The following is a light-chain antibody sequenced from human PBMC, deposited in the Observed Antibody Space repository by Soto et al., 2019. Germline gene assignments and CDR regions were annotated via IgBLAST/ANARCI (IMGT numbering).Light chain of an antibody. CDR3: HQYGYSTKT. CDR2: AAS. J-gene: IGKJ1*01. Sequence: EVVLTQSPGTLYLSPGERATLSCRASQSVTSYLAWYQQKPGQAPRLLIYAASSRATGIPDRFSASGSGTDVTLTISRLENEDFAVYYCHQYGYSTKTFGQGTKVDIK. CDR1: QSVTSY. V-gene: IGKV3-20*01.